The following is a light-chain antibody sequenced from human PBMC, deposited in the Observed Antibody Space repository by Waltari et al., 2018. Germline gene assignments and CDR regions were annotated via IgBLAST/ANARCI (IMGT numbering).Light chain of an antibody. CDR3: QVWDSSSDHRV. Sequence: SYVVTQPPSASVATGKTASITCGGNNIGIKSVHWYQQKSGQAPVLVVYDDSDRPSGIPERFSGSNSGNTATLTISRVEAGDEADYYCQVWDSSSDHRVFGGGTKLTVL. V-gene: IGLV3-21*03. J-gene: IGLJ3*02. CDR2: DDS. CDR1: NIGIKS.